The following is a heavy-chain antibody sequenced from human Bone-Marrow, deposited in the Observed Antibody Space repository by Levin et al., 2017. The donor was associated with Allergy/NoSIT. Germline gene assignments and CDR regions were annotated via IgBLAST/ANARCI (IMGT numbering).Heavy chain of an antibody. CDR3: AREVGRSGYFDY. Sequence: SETLSLTCIVSGDSIRSSNYYWGWIRQPPGKGLEWIGDIYYSGNTDYSPSLKSRVTMSVDTSKNHFSLKLTSVTAADTAVYYCAREVGRSGYFDYWGQGTLVTVSS. V-gene: IGHV4-39*07. CDR2: IYYSGNT. D-gene: IGHD2-15*01. J-gene: IGHJ4*02. CDR1: GDSIRSSNYY.